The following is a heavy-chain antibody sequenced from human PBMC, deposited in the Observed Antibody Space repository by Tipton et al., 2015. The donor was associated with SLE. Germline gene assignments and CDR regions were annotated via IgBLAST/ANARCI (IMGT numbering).Heavy chain of an antibody. CDR2: IYYSGST. V-gene: IGHV4-39*07. Sequence: LRLSCTVSGGSISSSSYYWGWIRQPPGKGLEWIGSIYYSGSTYYNPSLKSRVTISVDTSKNQFSLKLSSVTAADTAVYYCARHPPREQLVFGYFDLWGRGTLVTVSS. J-gene: IGHJ2*01. D-gene: IGHD6-13*01. CDR3: ARHPPREQLVFGYFDL. CDR1: GGSISSSSYY.